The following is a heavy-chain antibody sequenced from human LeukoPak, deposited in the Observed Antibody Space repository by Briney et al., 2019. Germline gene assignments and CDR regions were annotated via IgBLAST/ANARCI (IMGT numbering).Heavy chain of an antibody. D-gene: IGHD2-2*01. CDR3: ATVRHAPFEYGYYMDV. CDR1: GGSFSGFY. Sequence: SETLSLTCAVDGGSFSGFYWTWIRQTPAKRLEWIGEINQTGNTNYNPSLTDYNPSLKPRVTISVDSSKSQLSLKVNSVTAADPGIYYCATVRHAPFEYGYYMDV. V-gene: IGHV4-34*01. J-gene: IGHJ6*03. CDR2: INQTGNT.